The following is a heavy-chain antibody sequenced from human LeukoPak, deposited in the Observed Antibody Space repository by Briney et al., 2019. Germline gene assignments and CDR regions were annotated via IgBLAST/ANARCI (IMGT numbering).Heavy chain of an antibody. CDR1: GYSFSGYY. J-gene: IGHJ4*02. V-gene: IGHV1-2*02. D-gene: IGHD6-19*01. CDR3: AREVRTYSSGWTLYLDY. Sequence: ASVKVSCEASGYSFSGYYIHWVRQAPGQGLEWMGCISPNSDDAKYAQKFRGRVTLTRDTSISTAYMDLSSLRPDDTAVYYCAREVRTYSSGWTLYLDYWGQGTLVTVSS. CDR2: ISPNSDDA.